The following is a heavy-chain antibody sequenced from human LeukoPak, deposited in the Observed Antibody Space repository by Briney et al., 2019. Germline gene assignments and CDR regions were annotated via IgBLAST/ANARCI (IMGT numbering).Heavy chain of an antibody. V-gene: IGHV3-23*01. CDR1: GFTFSSYW. CDR2: ISGSGGST. CDR3: AKDRRAAATDY. J-gene: IGHJ4*02. Sequence: TGGSLRLSCAASGFTFSSYWMHWVRQAPGKGLVWVSAISGSGGSTYYADSVKGRFTISRDNSTNTLYLHMNSLRAEDTAVYYCAKDRRAAATDYWGQGTLVTVSS. D-gene: IGHD6-13*01.